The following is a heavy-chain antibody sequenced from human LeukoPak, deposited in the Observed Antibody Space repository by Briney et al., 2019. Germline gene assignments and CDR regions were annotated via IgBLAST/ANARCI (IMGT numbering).Heavy chain of an antibody. CDR3: ARDKSTVTTILGPLYGLDV. V-gene: IGHV1-3*01. CDR1: GYTFSNHA. J-gene: IGHJ6*02. D-gene: IGHD4-17*01. CDR2: IIAGNGNT. Sequence: ASVKVSCKASGYTFSNHAIYWVRQAPGQRLEWMGWIIAGNGNTKYSQKFQGRVTVTRDTSVSTAYMELRSLRSEDTAVYFCARDKSTVTTILGPLYGLDVWGQGTSVIVSS.